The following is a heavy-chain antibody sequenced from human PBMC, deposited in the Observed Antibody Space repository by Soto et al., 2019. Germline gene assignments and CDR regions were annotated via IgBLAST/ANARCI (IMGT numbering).Heavy chain of an antibody. CDR3: ARNNEQWLVTAFDY. Sequence: SETLSLTCTVSGGSISSYYWSWIRQPPGKGLEWIGYIYYSGSTNYNPSLKSRVTISVDTSKNQFSLKLSSVTAADTAVYYCARNNEQWLVTAFDYWGQGTLVTVSS. CDR1: GGSISSYY. CDR2: IYYSGST. J-gene: IGHJ4*02. V-gene: IGHV4-59*01. D-gene: IGHD6-19*01.